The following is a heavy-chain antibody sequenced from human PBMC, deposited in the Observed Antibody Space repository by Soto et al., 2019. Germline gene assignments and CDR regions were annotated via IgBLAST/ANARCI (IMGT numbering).Heavy chain of an antibody. V-gene: IGHV3-21*06. CDR3: ARESEDLTSNFDY. Sequence: GGSLRLSCAASGFTFSRYSINCFRQAPCKGLEWVSSISSTTNYIYYGDSMKGRFTISRDNAKNSLYLEMNSLRAEDTAVYYCARESEDLTSNFDYWGQGTLVTV. CDR2: ISSTTNYI. CDR1: GFTFSRYS. J-gene: IGHJ4*02.